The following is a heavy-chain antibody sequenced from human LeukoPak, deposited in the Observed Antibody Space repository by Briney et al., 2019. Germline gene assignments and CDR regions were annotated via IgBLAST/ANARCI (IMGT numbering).Heavy chain of an antibody. J-gene: IGHJ3*02. CDR2: ISSSGSTV. V-gene: IGHV3-48*04. Sequence: GGSLRLSCAASGFTFSSYGMTWVRQAPGKGLEWVSYISSSGSTVYYADSVKGRFTISRDNAKNSLYLQMNSLRAEDTAVYYCARDTRPSWRVPAASFAFDIWGQGTMVTVSS. D-gene: IGHD2-2*01. CDR1: GFTFSSYG. CDR3: ARDTRPSWRVPAASFAFDI.